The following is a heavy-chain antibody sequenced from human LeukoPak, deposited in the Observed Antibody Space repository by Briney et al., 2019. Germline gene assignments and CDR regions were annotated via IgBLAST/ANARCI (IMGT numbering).Heavy chain of an antibody. CDR2: IKLDGSEK. Sequence: PGGSLRLSCTASAFTFSDYWMSWVRQAPGEGLEWVANIKLDGSEKYYMDSVKGRFTVSRDNAKNLMYLQMSSLRAEDTALYYCASATKTYAHDIWGRGTMVTVSS. V-gene: IGHV3-7*01. D-gene: IGHD1-26*01. CDR3: ASATKTYAHDI. CDR1: AFTFSDYW. J-gene: IGHJ3*02.